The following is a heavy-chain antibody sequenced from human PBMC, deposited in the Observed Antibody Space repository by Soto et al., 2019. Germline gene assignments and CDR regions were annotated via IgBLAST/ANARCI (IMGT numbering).Heavy chain of an antibody. J-gene: IGHJ6*02. CDR3: ARQRYGDPLTRPKNYYYYYGMDV. V-gene: IGHV5-51*01. Sequence: GESLKISCKGSGYSFTSYWIGWVRQMPGKGLEWMGIIYPGDSDTRYSPSFQGQVTISADKSISTAYLQWSSLKASDTAMYYCARQRYGDPLTRPKNYYYYYGMDVWGQGTTVTVSS. D-gene: IGHD4-17*01. CDR1: GYSFTSYW. CDR2: IYPGDSDT.